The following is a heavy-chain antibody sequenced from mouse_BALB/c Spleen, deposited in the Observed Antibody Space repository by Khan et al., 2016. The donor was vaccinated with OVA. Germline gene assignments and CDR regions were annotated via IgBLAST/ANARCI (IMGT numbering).Heavy chain of an antibody. CDR3: SRRRDWYFDF. CDR2: IYWDDEK. D-gene: IGHD3-3*01. V-gene: IGHV8-12*01. CDR1: GFSLRTSGMG. J-gene: IGHJ2*01. Sequence: QVTLKESGPGILQPSQTLSLTCSFSGFSLRTSGMGVSWIRQPSGKGLQWLAHIYWDDEKRYNPSLKSRLTISKDTSRNQVFIKITSVDTADTAIYYCSRRRDWYFDFWGQGTILTVSS.